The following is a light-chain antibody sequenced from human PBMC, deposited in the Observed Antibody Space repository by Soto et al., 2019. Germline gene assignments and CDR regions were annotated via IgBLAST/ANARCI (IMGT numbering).Light chain of an antibody. V-gene: IGKV3-11*01. CDR1: QSVSSS. Sequence: LVLTQSPATLSLSPGESATLSCRASQSVSSSLAWYQQKPGQAPRLLIYDASHRATGIPARFSGSGSGTDFTLTISSLEPEDFAVYYCQQRSHWMFTFGQGTKLEIK. CDR3: QQRSHWMFT. CDR2: DAS. J-gene: IGKJ2*01.